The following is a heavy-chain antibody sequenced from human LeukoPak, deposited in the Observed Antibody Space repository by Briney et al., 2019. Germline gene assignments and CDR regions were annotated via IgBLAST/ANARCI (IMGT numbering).Heavy chain of an antibody. CDR2: ISSSSSYI. Sequence: PGGSLRLSCAASGFTFSSYSMNWVRQAPGKGLEWVSSISSSSSYIYYADSVKGRFTISRDNAKNSLCLQMNSLRAEDTAVYYCARDIVGGNFDYWGQGILVTVSS. CDR1: GFTFSSYS. J-gene: IGHJ4*02. D-gene: IGHD1-26*01. V-gene: IGHV3-21*01. CDR3: ARDIVGGNFDY.